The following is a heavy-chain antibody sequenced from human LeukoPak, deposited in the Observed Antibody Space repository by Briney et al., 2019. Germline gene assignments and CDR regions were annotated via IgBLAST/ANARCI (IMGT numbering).Heavy chain of an antibody. CDR2: INPGGGTT. CDR1: GYTLTRFY. V-gene: IGHV1-46*01. Sequence: GASVKVSCKASGYTLTRFYIHWVRQAPGQGLEWMGIINPGGGTTNYAQKFQGRVTMTRDMSTRTVYMELRSLRSEDTAVYYCAREGVEGAESEYYYFYMDVWGKGTTVTVSS. D-gene: IGHD1-26*01. CDR3: AREGVEGAESEYYYFYMDV. J-gene: IGHJ6*03.